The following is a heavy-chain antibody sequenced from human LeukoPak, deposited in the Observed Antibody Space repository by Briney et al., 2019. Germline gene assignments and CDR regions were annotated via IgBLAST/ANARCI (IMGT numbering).Heavy chain of an antibody. CDR3: AQMGEMATSKEYYFDY. V-gene: IGHV3-48*03. CDR2: ISSSGSTI. D-gene: IGHD5-24*01. Sequence: SGGSLRLSCAASGFTSSSYEMNWVRQAPGKGLEWVSYISSSGSTIYYADSVKGRFTISRDNAKNSLYLQMNSLRAEDTAVYYCAQMGEMATSKEYYFDYWGQGTLVTVSS. J-gene: IGHJ4*02. CDR1: GFTSSSYE.